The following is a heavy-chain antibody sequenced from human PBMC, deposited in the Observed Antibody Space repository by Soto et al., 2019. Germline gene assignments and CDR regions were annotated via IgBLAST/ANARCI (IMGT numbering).Heavy chain of an antibody. Sequence: PGGSLRLSCAASGFTFSSYEMNWVRQAPGKGLEWVSYISSSGSTIYYADSVKGRFTISRDNAKNSLYLQMNSLRAEDTAVYYCARGRGGLVVPAARGAFDIWGQGTMVTV. D-gene: IGHD2-2*01. CDR2: ISSSGSTI. V-gene: IGHV3-48*03. CDR3: ARGRGGLVVPAARGAFDI. J-gene: IGHJ3*02. CDR1: GFTFSSYE.